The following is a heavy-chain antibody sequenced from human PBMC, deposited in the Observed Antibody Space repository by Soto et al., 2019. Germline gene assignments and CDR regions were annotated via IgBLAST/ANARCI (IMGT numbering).Heavy chain of an antibody. Sequence: SETLSLTCTVSGGTISSYYWSWIRQPAGKGLEWIGGIYTSGSTNYNPSLKSRVTMSVDTSKNQFSLQLSSVTAADTAVYYCARGNCSSPNCYSFSGYYGMDVWGQGTTVTVS. CDR3: ARGNCSSPNCYSFSGYYGMDV. V-gene: IGHV4-4*07. CDR1: GGTISSYY. D-gene: IGHD2-2*01. CDR2: IYTSGST. J-gene: IGHJ6*02.